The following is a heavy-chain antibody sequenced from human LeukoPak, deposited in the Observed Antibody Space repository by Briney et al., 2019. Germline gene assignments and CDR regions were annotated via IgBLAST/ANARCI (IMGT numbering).Heavy chain of an antibody. CDR3: ARVITYYYDSSGYYPPGNWFDP. Sequence: SETLSLTCTVSGASISGYYWSWIRQPPGKRLEWIGYIISTGTINYNPSLKSRVTISVDTSKNQFSLKLSSVTAADTAVYYCARVITYYYDSSGYYPPGNWFDPWGQGTLVTVSS. CDR2: IISTGTI. CDR1: GASISGYY. V-gene: IGHV4-59*08. D-gene: IGHD3-22*01. J-gene: IGHJ5*02.